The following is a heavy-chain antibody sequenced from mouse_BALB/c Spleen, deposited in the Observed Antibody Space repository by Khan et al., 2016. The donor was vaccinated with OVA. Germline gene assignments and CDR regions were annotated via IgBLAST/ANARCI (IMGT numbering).Heavy chain of an antibody. D-gene: IGHD2-14*01. CDR2: IWGGGST. V-gene: IGHV2-6-4*01. CDR1: GFSLSRYN. J-gene: IGHJ4*01. Sequence: QVQLKESGPGLVAPSQSLSITCTVSGFSLSRYNIHWVRQPPGKGLEWLGMIWGGGSTDYNSTLKSRLSISKDNSKSQLFLKMNGLRTDDTAIYYCARAYYRYDGYYAMDYWGQGTSVTVSS. CDR3: ARAYYRYDGYYAMDY.